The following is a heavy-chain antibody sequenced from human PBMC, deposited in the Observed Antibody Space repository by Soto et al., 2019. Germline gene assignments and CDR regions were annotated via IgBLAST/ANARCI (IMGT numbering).Heavy chain of an antibody. J-gene: IGHJ3*02. Sequence: EVQLVESGGGLVKPGESLRLSCAASGFNFNKAWMNWVRQAPGKGLEWVGLIKTKNDGETTDYAAPVKGRFTISRDDSRNTFYLQMNSLRSEDTAVYYCTTDASLWSSACAIWGQGTMVTVSS. CDR2: IKTKNDGETT. CDR1: GFNFNKAW. CDR3: TTDASLWSSACAI. D-gene: IGHD3-10*01. V-gene: IGHV3-15*07.